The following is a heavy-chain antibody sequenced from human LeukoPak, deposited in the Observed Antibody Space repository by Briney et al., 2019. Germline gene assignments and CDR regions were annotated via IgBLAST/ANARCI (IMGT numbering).Heavy chain of an antibody. D-gene: IGHD5-18*01. CDR1: GGSISSYY. J-gene: IGHJ4*02. CDR3: ARGGYSYGSPFDY. V-gene: IGHV4-59*01. CDR2: IYYSGST. Sequence: SETLSLTCTVSGGSISSYYWSWIRQPPGKGLEWIGYIYYSGSTNYNPSLKSRVTISVDTSKNQFSLKLSSVTVADTAVYYCARGGYSYGSPFDYWGQGTLVTVSS.